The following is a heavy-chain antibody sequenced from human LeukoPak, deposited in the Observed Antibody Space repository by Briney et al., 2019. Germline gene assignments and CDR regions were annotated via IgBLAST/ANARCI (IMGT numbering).Heavy chain of an antibody. CDR2: INTNTGNP. J-gene: IGHJ4*02. D-gene: IGHD3-22*01. CDR1: GYTFTSYA. V-gene: IGHV7-4-1*02. CDR3: ARDYDYYDSSGYYYFDY. Sequence: ASVKVSCKASGYTFTSYAMNWVRQAPGQGLEWMGWINTNTGNPTYAQGFTGRFVFSLDTSVSTAYLQISSLKAEDTAVYYCARDYDYYDSSGYYYFDYRGQGTLVTVSS.